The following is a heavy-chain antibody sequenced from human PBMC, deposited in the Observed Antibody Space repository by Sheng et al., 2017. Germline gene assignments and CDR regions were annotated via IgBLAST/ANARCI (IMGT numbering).Heavy chain of an antibody. Sequence: QVQLQESGPGLVKPSQTLSLTCTVSGGSIGSGIYYWSWIRQPAGKGLEWIGHIYSSGSANYNPSLTSRVTLSVDTSKNQFSLNLNSVSAADTAIYYCARSRSSTYYDGDYFDFWGQGVLVTVSS. D-gene: IGHD6-13*01. V-gene: IGHV4-61*09. J-gene: IGHJ4*02. CDR1: GGSIGSGIYY. CDR3: ARSRSSTYYDGDYFDF. CDR2: IYSSGSA.